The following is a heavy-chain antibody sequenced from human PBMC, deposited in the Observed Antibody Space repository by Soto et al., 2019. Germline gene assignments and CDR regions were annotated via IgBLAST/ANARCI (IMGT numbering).Heavy chain of an antibody. V-gene: IGHV4-59*01. CDR1: GGSISSYY. CDR2: IFYSGST. D-gene: IGHD4-17*01. CDR3: ARAKTSGYGDVYYFDY. J-gene: IGHJ4*02. Sequence: SETLSLTCPVSGGSISSYYWSWIRQHTGKGLEWIGYIFYSGSTNYNPSLKSRVTISADTSKNQLSLKLSSVTAADTAVYYCARAKTSGYGDVYYFDYWGQGTLVTVSS.